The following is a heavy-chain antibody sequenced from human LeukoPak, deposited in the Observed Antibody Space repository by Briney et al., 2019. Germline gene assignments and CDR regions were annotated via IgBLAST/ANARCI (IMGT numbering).Heavy chain of an antibody. J-gene: IGHJ5*02. Sequence: GGSLRLSCAASGFTFSSYGMSWVRQAPGKGLEWVSAISGSGGSTYYADSVKGRFTISRDNSKNTLYLQMNSLRAEDTALYYCATSARPYNWFDPWGQGTLVTVSS. V-gene: IGHV3-23*01. CDR3: ATSARPYNWFDP. CDR1: GFTFSSYG. CDR2: ISGSGGST.